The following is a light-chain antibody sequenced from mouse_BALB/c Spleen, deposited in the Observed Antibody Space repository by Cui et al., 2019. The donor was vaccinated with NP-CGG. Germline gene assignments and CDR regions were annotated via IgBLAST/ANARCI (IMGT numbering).Light chain of an antibody. CDR3: ALWYSNHWV. Sequence: QAVVTQESALTTSPGETVTLTCRSSTGAGTTSHYANWVQEKPDHLFTGLIGGTNNRVPGVPARFSGSLIGDKAALTITGAQTEDEAVYFCALWYSNHWVFGGGTKLTVL. J-gene: IGLJ1*01. CDR2: GTN. CDR1: TGAGTTSHY. V-gene: IGLV1*01.